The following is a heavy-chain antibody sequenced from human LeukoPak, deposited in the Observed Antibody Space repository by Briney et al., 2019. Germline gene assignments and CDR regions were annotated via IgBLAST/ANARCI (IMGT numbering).Heavy chain of an antibody. V-gene: IGHV3-9*01. Sequence: GGSLRLSCAASGFTFDDYAMHWVRQAPGKGLEWVSGIGWNSGSIGYADAVKGRFTISRDNAKNSLYLEMNSLRVEDTAVYYCVRDRGSYRPIDYWGQGTLVTVSS. CDR2: IGWNSGSI. CDR1: GFTFDDYA. CDR3: VRDRGSYRPIDY. D-gene: IGHD1-26*01. J-gene: IGHJ4*02.